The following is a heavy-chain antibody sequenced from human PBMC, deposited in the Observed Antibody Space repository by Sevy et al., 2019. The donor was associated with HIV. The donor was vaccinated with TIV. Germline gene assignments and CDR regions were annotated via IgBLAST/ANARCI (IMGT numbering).Heavy chain of an antibody. CDR3: ARMGCSGGSCYSGNYYYYGMDV. CDR1: GGTFSSYA. D-gene: IGHD2-15*01. Sequence: ASVKVSFKASGGTFSSYAISWVRQAPAQRLEWMGGIIPIFGTANYAQKFQGRVTITADESTSTDYMELSSLRSEDTAVYYCARMGCSGGSCYSGNYYYYGMDVWGQGTTVTVSS. CDR2: IIPIFGTA. V-gene: IGHV1-69*13. J-gene: IGHJ6*02.